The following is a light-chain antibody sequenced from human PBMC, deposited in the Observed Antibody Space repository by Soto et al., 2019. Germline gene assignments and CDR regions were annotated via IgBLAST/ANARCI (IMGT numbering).Light chain of an antibody. J-gene: IGKJ2*01. V-gene: IGKV3-15*01. CDR1: QSVRDN. CDR2: GGS. Sequence: EIVLTQSPATLSVSPGERVTLSCRASQSVRDNLAWYQHKPGQAPRLLMYGGSTRVTGLPARFRGSGSGTEFTLTITSLQSEDFAVYYCQQYSNWPTLGQGTKVDIK. CDR3: QQYSNWPT.